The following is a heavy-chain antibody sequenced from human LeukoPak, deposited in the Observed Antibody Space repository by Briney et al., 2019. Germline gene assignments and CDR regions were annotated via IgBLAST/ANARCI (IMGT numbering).Heavy chain of an antibody. V-gene: IGHV4-34*01. CDR3: ARVMDYYDSSGYYVKYYFDY. D-gene: IGHD3-22*01. CDR2: INHSGST. CDR1: GGSFSGYY. Sequence: SETLSLTCAVYGGSFSGYYWSWIRQPPGKGLEWIGEINHSGSTNYNPSLKSRVTISVDTPKSQFSLKLSSVTAADTAVYYCARVMDYYDSSGYYVKYYFDYWGQGTLVTVSS. J-gene: IGHJ4*02.